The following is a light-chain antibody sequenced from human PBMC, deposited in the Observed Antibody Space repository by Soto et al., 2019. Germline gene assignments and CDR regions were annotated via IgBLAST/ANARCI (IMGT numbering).Light chain of an antibody. Sequence: QSVLTQPASVSGSPGQSITISCTGTSSDVGGYNSVSWYQHHPGKAPNLMIFDVSDRPSGVSSRFSGSKSGNTASLTISGPQAEDEADYYCSSYTTSSTPHYVFGPGTKVTVL. CDR1: SSDVGGYNS. J-gene: IGLJ1*01. V-gene: IGLV2-14*03. CDR2: DVS. CDR3: SSYTTSSTPHYV.